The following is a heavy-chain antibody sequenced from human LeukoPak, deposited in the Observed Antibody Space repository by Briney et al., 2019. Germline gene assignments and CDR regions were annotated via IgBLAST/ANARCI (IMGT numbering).Heavy chain of an antibody. V-gene: IGHV1-2*02. CDR1: GYTFTGYY. Sequence: ASVTVSCKASGYTFTGYYMHWVRQAPGQGLEWMGWINPNSGGTNYAQKFQGRVTMTRDTSISTAYMELSRLRSDDTAVYYCARAPLTTIWFGELLVFDYWGQGTLVTVSS. CDR3: ARAPLTTIWFGELLVFDY. J-gene: IGHJ4*02. D-gene: IGHD3-10*01. CDR2: INPNSGGT.